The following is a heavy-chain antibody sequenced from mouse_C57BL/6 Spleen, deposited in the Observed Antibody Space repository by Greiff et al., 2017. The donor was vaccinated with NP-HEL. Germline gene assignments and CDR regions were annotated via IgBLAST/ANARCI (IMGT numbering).Heavy chain of an antibody. D-gene: IGHD1-2*01. CDR1: GYSITSGYG. Sequence: EVKLQESGPGLVKPSQSLSLTCTVTGYSITSGYGWNWIRQFPGNKLEWMGYISYSGSTNYNPSLKSRISITRDTSKNQFFLQLNSVTTDDTATYYCAITARIKYWGQGATLTVSS. V-gene: IGHV3-2*02. CDR2: ISYSGST. CDR3: AITARIKY. J-gene: IGHJ2*01.